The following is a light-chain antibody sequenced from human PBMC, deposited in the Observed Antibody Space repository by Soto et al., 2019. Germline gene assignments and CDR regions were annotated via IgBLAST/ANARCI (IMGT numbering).Light chain of an antibody. CDR2: DAY. CDR1: QSIRSW. CDR3: QQYESYSPLT. V-gene: IGKV1-5*01. J-gene: IGKJ4*01. Sequence: DIQMTQSPSILSASVGDRVNITCRSSQSIRSWLAWYQQKPGKAPKLLIYDAYSLESGVPSRFSGRRSGTEFTLTIAGLQPEDFATYYCQQYESYSPLTFGGGTKVDIK.